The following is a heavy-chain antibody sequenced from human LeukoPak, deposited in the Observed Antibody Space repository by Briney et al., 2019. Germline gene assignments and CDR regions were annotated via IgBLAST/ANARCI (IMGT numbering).Heavy chain of an antibody. CDR2: INHSGST. CDR1: GGSFSGYY. Sequence: PSETLSLTCAVYGGSFSGYYWSWIRQPPGKGLEWIGEINHSGSTNYNPSLKSRVTISVDTSKNQFSLKLSSVTAADTAVYYCASQAILAAADTDYWGQGTLVTVSS. V-gene: IGHV4-34*01. J-gene: IGHJ4*02. D-gene: IGHD6-13*01. CDR3: ASQAILAAADTDY.